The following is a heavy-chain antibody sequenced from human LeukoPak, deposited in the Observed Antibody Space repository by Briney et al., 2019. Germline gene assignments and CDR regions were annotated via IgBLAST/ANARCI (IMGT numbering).Heavy chain of an antibody. Sequence: GESLQISCKGSGYSFTSYWIGWVRQMPGKGLEWMGIIYPGDSDTRYSPSFQGQVTISADKSISTAYLQWSSLKASDTAMYYCARHDSGAGRMGYYYYMDVWGKGTTVTVSS. CDR3: ARHDSGAGRMGYYYYMDV. J-gene: IGHJ6*03. D-gene: IGHD1-26*01. CDR1: GYSFTSYW. CDR2: IYPGDSDT. V-gene: IGHV5-51*01.